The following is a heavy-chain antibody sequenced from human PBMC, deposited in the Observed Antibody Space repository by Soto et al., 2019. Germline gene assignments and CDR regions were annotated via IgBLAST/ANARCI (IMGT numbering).Heavy chain of an antibody. J-gene: IGHJ6*02. CDR2: IYPGDSDT. V-gene: IGHV5-51*01. CDR3: ERRGYSYGPKGYYYGMDV. Sequence: PGESLKISCKGSGYSFTSYWIGWVRQMPGNGLEWMGSIYPGDSDTRYSLSFPGQVTISADKSISTAYLQWSSLKASDTALYYCERRGYSYGPKGYYYGMDVWGQETTVTVSS. CDR1: GYSFTSYW. D-gene: IGHD5-18*01.